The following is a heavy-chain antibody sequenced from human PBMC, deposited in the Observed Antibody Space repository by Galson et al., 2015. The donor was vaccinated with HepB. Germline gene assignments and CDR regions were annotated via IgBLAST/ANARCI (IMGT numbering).Heavy chain of an antibody. Sequence: QVQLQESGPGLVKPSQTLSLTCTVSGGSISSGDYYWSWIRQPPGKGLEWIGYIYYSGSTYYNPSLKSRVTISVDTSKNQFSRKLSSVTAADAAVYYCARRAGYQLLLSDVFDIWGQGTMVTVSS. J-gene: IGHJ3*02. CDR3: ARRAGYQLLLSDVFDI. V-gene: IGHV4-30-4*01. CDR1: GGSISSGDYY. CDR2: IYYSGST. D-gene: IGHD2-2*01.